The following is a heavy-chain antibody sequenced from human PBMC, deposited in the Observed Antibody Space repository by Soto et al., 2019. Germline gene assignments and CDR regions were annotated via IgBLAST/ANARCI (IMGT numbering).Heavy chain of an antibody. D-gene: IGHD2-15*01. Sequence: QVTLKESGPVLVKPTEPLTLTCTVSGFSLSNARMGVSWIRQPPGKALEWPPPILPHHEKSYSTSLKSRLTISKDTSKSQVVLTMTNMDPVDTATYYCARIRWYCSGGSCYRVFSYFDYWGQGTLVTVSS. CDR2: ILPHHEK. V-gene: IGHV2-26*01. CDR3: ARIRWYCSGGSCYRVFSYFDY. CDR1: GFSLSNARMG. J-gene: IGHJ4*02.